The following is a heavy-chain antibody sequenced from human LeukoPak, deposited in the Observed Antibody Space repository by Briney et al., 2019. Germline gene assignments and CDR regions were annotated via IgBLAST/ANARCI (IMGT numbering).Heavy chain of an antibody. CDR2: IYYSGST. CDR1: GGSISRGDYY. Sequence: SQTLSLTCTVSGGSISRGDYYWSWIRQPPGKGLEWIGYIYYSGSTYYNPSLKSRVTISVDTSKNQFSLKLSSVTAADTAVYYCARVGDGDYPFDYWGQGSLVTVSS. V-gene: IGHV4-30-4*08. CDR3: ARVGDGDYPFDY. J-gene: IGHJ4*02. D-gene: IGHD4-17*01.